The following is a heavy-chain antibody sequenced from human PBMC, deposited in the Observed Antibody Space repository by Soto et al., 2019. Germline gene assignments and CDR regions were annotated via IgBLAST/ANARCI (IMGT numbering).Heavy chain of an antibody. CDR2: IKQDGSEK. CDR1: GFTFSSYW. Sequence: PGGSLRLSCAASGFTFSSYWMSWVRQAPGKGLEWVANIKQDGSEKYYVDSVKGRFTISRDNAKNSLYLQMNSLRAEDTAVYYCARVEYQLLYYDYYYGMDVWGQGTTVTVSS. J-gene: IGHJ6*02. CDR3: ARVEYQLLYYDYYYGMDV. V-gene: IGHV3-7*01. D-gene: IGHD2-2*02.